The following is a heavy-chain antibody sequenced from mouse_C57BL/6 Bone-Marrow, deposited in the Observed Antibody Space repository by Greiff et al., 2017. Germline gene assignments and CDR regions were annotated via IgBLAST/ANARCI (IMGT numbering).Heavy chain of an antibody. V-gene: IGHV1-69*01. CDR2: IDPSDSYT. Sequence: VQLQQSGAELVMPGASVKLSCKASGYTFTSYWMHWVKQRPGQGLEWIGEIDPSDSYTNYNQKFKGKSNLTVDKSSSTAYMQLSSLTSEDSAVYYCARRLTGPYAMDYWGQGTSVTVSS. J-gene: IGHJ4*01. CDR1: GYTFTSYW. D-gene: IGHD4-1*01. CDR3: ARRLTGPYAMDY.